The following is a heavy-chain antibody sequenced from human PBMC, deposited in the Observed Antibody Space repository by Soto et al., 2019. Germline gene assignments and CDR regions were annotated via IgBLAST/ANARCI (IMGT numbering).Heavy chain of an antibody. J-gene: IGHJ4*02. CDR1: GLTFSSYA. CDR3: AKPHYGSGSYYKAYFDY. V-gene: IGHV3-23*01. Sequence: EVQLLESGGGLVQPGGSLRLSCAASGLTFSSYAMSWVRQAPGKGLEWVSAISGSGGSTYYADSVKGRFTISRDNSKNTLYLQMNSLRAEDTAVYYCAKPHYGSGSYYKAYFDYWGQGTLVTVSS. CDR2: ISGSGGST. D-gene: IGHD3-10*01.